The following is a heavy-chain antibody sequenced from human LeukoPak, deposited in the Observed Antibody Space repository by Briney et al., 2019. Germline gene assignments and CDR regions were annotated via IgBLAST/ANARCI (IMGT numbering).Heavy chain of an antibody. CDR3: ARCMSELDYGDYAYFYHMDV. D-gene: IGHD4-17*01. CDR2: FYSSTRT. V-gene: IGHV4-61*09. CDR1: GDSLTSGSRY. Sequence: SQTLSLTCTVSGDSLTSGSRYWSWIRQPAGKGLEWIGHFYSSTRTTYNPSLESRVTISGDTAKNQFSLKLDSVTAADTAVYFCARCMSELDYGDYAYFYHMDVWGKGTTVTVSS. J-gene: IGHJ6*04.